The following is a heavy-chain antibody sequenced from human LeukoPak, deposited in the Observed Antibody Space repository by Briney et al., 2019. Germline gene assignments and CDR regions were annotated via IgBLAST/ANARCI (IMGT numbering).Heavy chain of an antibody. V-gene: IGHV3-23*01. D-gene: IGHD5-18*01. J-gene: IGHJ4*02. Sequence: GGTLRLSCAASGFTFSSYGMSWVRQAPGKGLEWVSAINGRGGSTYYADSVKGRFTISRDNSKNTLYLQMNSLRAADTAVYYCARGSGYSSSFTGRGGTKSLLDYWGQGTLVTVSS. CDR2: INGRGGST. CDR3: ARGSGYSSSFTGRGGTKSLLDY. CDR1: GFTFSSYG.